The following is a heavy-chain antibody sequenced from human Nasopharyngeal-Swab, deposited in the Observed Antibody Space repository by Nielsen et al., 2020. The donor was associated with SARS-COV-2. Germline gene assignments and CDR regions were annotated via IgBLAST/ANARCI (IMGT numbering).Heavy chain of an antibody. CDR1: GFTFRNYP. CDR3: SRGGLYSDYEDYYCDF. D-gene: IGHD5-12*01. CDR2: ISGSGHTT. Sequence: GESLKISCAASGFTFRNYPMNWVRQAPGKGPEWVSGISGSGHTTYHADSVQGRFTISRDNSKNTFYLQMNNLRVEDTAVYYCSRGGLYSDYEDYYCDFWGQGTLVSVSS. J-gene: IGHJ4*02. V-gene: IGHV3-23*01.